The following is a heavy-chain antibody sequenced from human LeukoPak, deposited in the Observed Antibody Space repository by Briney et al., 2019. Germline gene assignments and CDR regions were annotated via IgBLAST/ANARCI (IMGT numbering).Heavy chain of an antibody. CDR2: IYTGGST. D-gene: IGHD5-24*01. CDR3: ARSARGDGYNPYYFDL. CDR1: GFTVSGNY. Sequence: GGSLRLSCTSSGFTVSGNYMNWIRQAPGKGLEWVSLIYTGGSTYYPDSVKGRFTISRDTSKNTLCLQMNSLRAEDTAVYYCARSARGDGYNPYYFDLWGQGTLVTVSS. V-gene: IGHV3-53*01. J-gene: IGHJ4*02.